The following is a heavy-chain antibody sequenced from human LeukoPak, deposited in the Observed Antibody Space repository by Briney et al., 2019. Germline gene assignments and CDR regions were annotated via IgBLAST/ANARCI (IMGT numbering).Heavy chain of an antibody. Sequence: GGSLRLSCEASGFTFGNFGMTWVRQAPGKGLRWVSGITGSSTWTYYAASVKGRFTVSRDNSQNTLHLQMNSLRADDTAVYYCARELVSSGTGYFDLWGRGTLVTVSS. D-gene: IGHD3-10*01. V-gene: IGHV3-23*01. CDR3: ARELVSSGTGYFDL. CDR2: ITGSSTWT. J-gene: IGHJ2*01. CDR1: GFTFGNFG.